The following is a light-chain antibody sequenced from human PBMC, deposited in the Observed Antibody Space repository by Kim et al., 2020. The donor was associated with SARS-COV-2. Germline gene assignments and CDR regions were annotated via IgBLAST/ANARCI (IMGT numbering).Light chain of an antibody. CDR1: SLRRYY. CDR3: NSRDSSGNQYV. CDR2: GGN. Sequence: ALGQTVRMTCQGDSLRRYYASWYQQKAGQAPVLVIYGGNKRPSGIPDRFAGSSSGNTASLTITGAQAEDEADYYCNSRDSSGNQYVFGTGTKVTVL. J-gene: IGLJ1*01. V-gene: IGLV3-19*01.